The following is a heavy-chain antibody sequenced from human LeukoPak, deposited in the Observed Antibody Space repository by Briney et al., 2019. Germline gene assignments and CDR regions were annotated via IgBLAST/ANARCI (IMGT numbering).Heavy chain of an antibody. D-gene: IGHD3-9*01. CDR2: ISYDGSNK. Sequence: GGSLRLSCAASGFTFSSYGMHWVRRAPGKGLEWVAVISYDGSNKYYADSVKGRFTISRDNSKNTLYLQMNSLRAEDTAVYYCAKDQDRYFDWLSSGYFDYWGQGTLVTVSS. J-gene: IGHJ4*02. CDR1: GFTFSSYG. CDR3: AKDQDRYFDWLSSGYFDY. V-gene: IGHV3-30*18.